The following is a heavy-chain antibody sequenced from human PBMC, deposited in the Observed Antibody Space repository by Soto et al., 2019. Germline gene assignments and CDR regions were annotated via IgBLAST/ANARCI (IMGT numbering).Heavy chain of an antibody. V-gene: IGHV4-39*01. Sequence: SEARSRSCPVYGDAVRSSNYYWGWIRRTPGKGLEWIGSIYYSGNTYYNPSLKSRVTISVDTAKNQFSLKLSSVTAADTAVYYCARQYYFGSGSYYNRPLDFWGQGTLVTVSS. CDR3: ARQYYFGSGSYYNRPLDF. CDR2: IYYSGNT. D-gene: IGHD3-10*01. J-gene: IGHJ4*02. CDR1: GDAVRSSNYY.